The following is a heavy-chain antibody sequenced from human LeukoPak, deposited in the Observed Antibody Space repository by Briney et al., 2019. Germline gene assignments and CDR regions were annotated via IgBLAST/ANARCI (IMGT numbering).Heavy chain of an antibody. CDR3: ARFSRQLSSFDY. J-gene: IGHJ4*02. CDR2: INHSGST. D-gene: IGHD6-6*01. V-gene: IGHV4-34*01. CDR1: GGSLSGYY. Sequence: SETLSLTCAVYGGSLSGYYWSWIRQPPGKGLEWIGEINHSGSTNYNPSLKSRVTISVDTSKNQFSLKLSSVTAADTAVYYCARFSRQLSSFDYWGQGTLVTVSS.